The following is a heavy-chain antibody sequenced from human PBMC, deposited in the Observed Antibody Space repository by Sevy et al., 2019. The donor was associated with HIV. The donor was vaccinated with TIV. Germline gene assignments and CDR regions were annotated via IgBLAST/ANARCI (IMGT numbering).Heavy chain of an antibody. V-gene: IGHV3-30*18. Sequence: GGSLRLSCAASGFTFSSYGIHWVRQAPGKGLEWVAAIAFDGSNTDYAYSVKGRFTISRDNSKNTLFLQMDSLRPEDTAVYYCAKGRIRDILTGWVGAFDPWGQGTLVTVSS. J-gene: IGHJ5*02. D-gene: IGHD3-9*01. CDR3: AKGRIRDILTGWVGAFDP. CDR1: GFTFSSYG. CDR2: IAFDGSNT.